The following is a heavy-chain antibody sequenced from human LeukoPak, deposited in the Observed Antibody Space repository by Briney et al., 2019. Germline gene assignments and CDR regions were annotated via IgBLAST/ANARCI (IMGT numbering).Heavy chain of an antibody. CDR3: ARQIYGDLYYFDY. J-gene: IGHJ4*02. Sequence: SSQTLSLTCTVSGGSISSGDYYRSWIRQPPGKGLEWIGYIYYSGSSYYIPSLKSRVTMSVDTSKNQFSLRPSSVTAADTAVYYCARQIYGDLYYFDYWGQGTLVTVSS. CDR1: GGSISSGDYY. CDR2: IYYSGSS. D-gene: IGHD4-17*01. V-gene: IGHV4-30-4*01.